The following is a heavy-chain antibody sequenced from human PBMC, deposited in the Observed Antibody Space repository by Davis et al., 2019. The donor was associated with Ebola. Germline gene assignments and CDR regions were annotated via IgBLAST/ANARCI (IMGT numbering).Heavy chain of an antibody. V-gene: IGHV5-51*01. J-gene: IGHJ4*02. CDR2: IYPGDSDT. CDR3: ARRGFEGDYYFDY. D-gene: IGHD2-21*02. Sequence: PGGSLRLSCKGSGYSFTSYWIGWVRQMPGKGLEWMGIIYPGDSDTRYSPSFQGQVTISADKSISTAYLQWSSLKASDTAMYYCARRGFEGDYYFDYWGQGTLVTVSS. CDR1: GYSFTSYW.